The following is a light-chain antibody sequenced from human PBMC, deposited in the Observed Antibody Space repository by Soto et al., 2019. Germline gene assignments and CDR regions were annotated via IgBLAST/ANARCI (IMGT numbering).Light chain of an antibody. V-gene: IGLV2-14*01. CDR1: SSDVGGYNY. CDR3: SSYTSSGTLYV. J-gene: IGLJ1*01. Sequence: QSVLTQPASVSGSPGQSIAISCTGTSSDVGGYNYVSWYQQHPGKAPKLMIFDVSNRPSGVSIRFSGSKSGNTASLTISGLQAEDEADYYCSSYTSSGTLYVFGTGTKVTVL. CDR2: DVS.